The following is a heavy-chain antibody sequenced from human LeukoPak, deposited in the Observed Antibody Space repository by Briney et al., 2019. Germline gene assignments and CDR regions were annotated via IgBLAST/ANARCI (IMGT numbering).Heavy chain of an antibody. V-gene: IGHV1-18*01. D-gene: IGHD3-10*01. CDR1: GYTFTSYG. CDR2: ISTYNGNT. Sequence: ASVKVSCKTSGYTFTSYGLTWVRQAPGQGLEWMGWISTYNGNTNYAQNLQGRVTMTTDTSTNTVYMELRSLRSDDTAVDYCARDYERIIMGRGVPISPQTVFDPWGQGTLVTVSS. J-gene: IGHJ5*02. CDR3: ARDYERIIMGRGVPISPQTVFDP.